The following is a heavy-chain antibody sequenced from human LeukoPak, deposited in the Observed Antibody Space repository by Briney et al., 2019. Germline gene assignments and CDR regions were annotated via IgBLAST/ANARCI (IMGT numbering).Heavy chain of an antibody. CDR1: GFTFSNYG. V-gene: IGHV3-33*01. Sequence: GRSLRLSCAASGFTFSNYGMHWVRQAPGKGLEWVAVIWYDGSNEYYADSVKGRFTISRDSSKNTLYLQMNSLRAEDTAVYYCARTGYSSGWYGDYWGQGTLVTVSS. CDR2: IWYDGSNE. CDR3: ARTGYSSGWYGDY. J-gene: IGHJ4*02. D-gene: IGHD6-19*01.